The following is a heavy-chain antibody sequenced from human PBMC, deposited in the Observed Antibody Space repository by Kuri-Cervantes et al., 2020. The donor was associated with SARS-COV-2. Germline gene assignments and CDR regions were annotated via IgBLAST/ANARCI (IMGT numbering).Heavy chain of an antibody. J-gene: IGHJ4*02. CDR2: ISSSSSTI. CDR3: ARDLGGVSGPFDY. D-gene: IGHD3-16*01. Sequence: GGSLRLSCAASGFTFSSYSMNWVRQAPGKGLEWVSYISSSSSTIYYADSVKGRFTISRDNAKNSLYLQMNSLRAEDTAVYYCARDLGGVSGPFDYWGQGTLVTVSS. V-gene: IGHV3-48*01. CDR1: GFTFSSYS.